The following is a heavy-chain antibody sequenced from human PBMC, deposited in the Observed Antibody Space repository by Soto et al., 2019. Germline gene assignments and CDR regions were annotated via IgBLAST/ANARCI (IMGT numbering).Heavy chain of an antibody. CDR1: GFTFSNYA. Sequence: GGSLRLSCAASGFTFSNYAMSWVRQAPGEGLEWVSSISGSGDTTFYGDSVKGRFTISRDNSKNTLFLQMNSLRAEDTALYYCAKDPLSTASNIWFDPWGQGTLVPVSS. D-gene: IGHD2-21*02. V-gene: IGHV3-23*01. CDR3: AKDPLSTASNIWFDP. CDR2: ISGSGDTT. J-gene: IGHJ5*02.